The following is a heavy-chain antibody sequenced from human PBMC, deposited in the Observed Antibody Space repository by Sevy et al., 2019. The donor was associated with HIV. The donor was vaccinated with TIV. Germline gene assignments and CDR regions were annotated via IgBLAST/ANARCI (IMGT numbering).Heavy chain of an antibody. CDR1: GGSISSGDYY. D-gene: IGHD4-17*01. J-gene: IGHJ5*02. CDR3: ARGGYGDYGWFDP. CDR2: IYYSGST. Sequence: SENLSLTCTVSGGSISSGDYYWSWIRQPPGKGLEWIGYIYYSGSTYYNPSLKSRVTISVDTSKNQFSLKLSSVTAADTAVYYCARGGYGDYGWFDPWGQGTLVTVSS. V-gene: IGHV4-30-4*01.